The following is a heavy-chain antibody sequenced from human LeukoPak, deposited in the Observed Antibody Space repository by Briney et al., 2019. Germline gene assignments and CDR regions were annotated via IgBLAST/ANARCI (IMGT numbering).Heavy chain of an antibody. V-gene: IGHV4-59*01. J-gene: IGHJ4*02. Sequence: SETLSLTCTVSGGSISSYYWSWIRQPPGKGLEWIGYIYYSGSTNYNPSLKSRVTISVDTSKNQFSLKLSSVTAADTAVYYCARDLGGGYDLDYWGQGTLVTVSS. CDR2: IYYSGST. D-gene: IGHD5-12*01. CDR1: GGSISSYY. CDR3: ARDLGGGYDLDY.